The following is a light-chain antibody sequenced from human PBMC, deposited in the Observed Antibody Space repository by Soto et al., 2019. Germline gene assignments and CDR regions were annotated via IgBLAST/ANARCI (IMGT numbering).Light chain of an antibody. CDR2: EVS. Sequence: QSVLTQPASVSGSPGQSITISCTGTSSDVGNYNYVSWYQQYPGKAPKLMIYEVSHRPSGVSNRFSGSKSDNMASLTISGLQAEDEADYYCSSHTAGSTLFGGGTKLTV. CDR3: SSHTAGSTL. CDR1: SSDVGNYNY. V-gene: IGLV2-14*01. J-gene: IGLJ2*01.